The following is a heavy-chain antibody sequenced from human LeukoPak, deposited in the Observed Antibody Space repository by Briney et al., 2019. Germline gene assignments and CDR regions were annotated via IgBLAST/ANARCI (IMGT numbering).Heavy chain of an antibody. CDR2: IYHSGST. V-gene: IGHV4-38-2*02. D-gene: IGHD5-24*01. CDR3: ARSFYNTGGWFDP. CDR1: GYSISSGSY. Sequence: KPSETLSLTCTVSGYSISSGSYWGRIRQPPGKGLEYIGSIYHSGSTYNNPSLKSRVTISVDTSKNQFSLKLSSVTDADTAMYYCARSFYNTGGWFDPWGQGTLVTVSS. J-gene: IGHJ5*02.